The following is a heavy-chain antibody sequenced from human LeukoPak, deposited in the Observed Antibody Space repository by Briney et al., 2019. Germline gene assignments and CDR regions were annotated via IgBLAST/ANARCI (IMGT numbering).Heavy chain of an antibody. J-gene: IGHJ4*02. D-gene: IGHD1-1*01. V-gene: IGHV4-59*03. CDR3: ATGETGSTLGGY. CDR2: IYDNGNT. Sequence: PSETLSLTCTVSGDPLSAYYWTWIRQPPGKGLEWIGYIYDNGNTNYNPSLKSRVTISVDTSKNQFSLKLSSVTAADTAVYYCATGETGSTLGGYWGQGTLVTVSS. CDR1: GDPLSAYY.